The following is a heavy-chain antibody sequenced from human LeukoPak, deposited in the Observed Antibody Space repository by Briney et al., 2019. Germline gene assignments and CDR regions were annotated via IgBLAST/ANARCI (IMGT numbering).Heavy chain of an antibody. D-gene: IGHD1-7*01. J-gene: IGHJ4*02. CDR1: GFTFSSYW. V-gene: IGHV3-74*01. CDR2: INPDGSTT. CDR3: ATAGNYRFDY. Sequence: HPGGSLRLSCAASGFTFSSYWVHWVRQAPGRGLVWVSRINPDGSTTNYADSVKGRFTISRDNAKNTLYLQMNSLRAEDTAVYYCATAGNYRFDYWGQGTLVTVSS.